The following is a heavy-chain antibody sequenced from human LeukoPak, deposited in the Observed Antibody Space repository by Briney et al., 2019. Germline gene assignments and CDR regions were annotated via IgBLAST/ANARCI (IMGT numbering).Heavy chain of an antibody. V-gene: IGHV1-18*01. D-gene: IGHD3-22*01. Sequence: ASVKVSCKASGYTFTSYGISWVRQAPGQGLEWMGWISAYNGNTNYAQKLQGRVTMTTDTSTSTAYKELRSLRSDDTAVYYCARDITMIVVVGAYMDVWGKGTTVTVSS. CDR2: ISAYNGNT. J-gene: IGHJ6*03. CDR3: ARDITMIVVVGAYMDV. CDR1: GYTFTSYG.